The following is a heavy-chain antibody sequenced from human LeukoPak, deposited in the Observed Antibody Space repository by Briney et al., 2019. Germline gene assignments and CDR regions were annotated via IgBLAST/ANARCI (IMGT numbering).Heavy chain of an antibody. CDR2: ISGSGGST. V-gene: IGHV3-23*01. D-gene: IGHD3-3*01. CDR3: AKDLKKLRGVVILAFDI. Sequence: RTGGSLRLSCAASGFTFSSYAMSWVRQAPGKGLEWVSAISGSGGSTYYADSVKGRFTISRDNSKNTLYLQMNSLRAEDTAVYYCAKDLKKLRGVVILAFDIWGQGTMVTVSS. CDR1: GFTFSSYA. J-gene: IGHJ3*02.